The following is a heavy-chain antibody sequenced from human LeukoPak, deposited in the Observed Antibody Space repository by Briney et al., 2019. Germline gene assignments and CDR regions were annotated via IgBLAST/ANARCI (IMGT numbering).Heavy chain of an antibody. V-gene: IGHV3-30*04. D-gene: IGHD3-3*02. Sequence: GGSLRLSCAASGFTFSSYAMHWVRQAPGKGLEWVAVISYDGSNKYYADFVKGRFTISRDNSKKTLYLQMNSLRAEDTAVYYCAKHGIEGFDSFYFDYWGQGTLVTVSS. CDR2: ISYDGSNK. CDR1: GFTFSSYA. J-gene: IGHJ4*02. CDR3: AKHGIEGFDSFYFDY.